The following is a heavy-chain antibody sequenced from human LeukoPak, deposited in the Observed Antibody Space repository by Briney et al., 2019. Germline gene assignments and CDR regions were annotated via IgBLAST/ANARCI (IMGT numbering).Heavy chain of an antibody. D-gene: IGHD6-13*01. CDR2: ISWNSGSI. V-gene: IGHV3-9*01. CDR1: GFTFDDYS. Sequence: HSGGSLTLSCVASGFTFDDYSMRCVRQPPGRGLEWVAGISWNSGSIDYADSVKGRFTISRDNATNSLYLQMNSLRAQDTALYYCAKDMGSSSYYYFDYWGQGTLVTVSS. J-gene: IGHJ4*02. CDR3: AKDMGSSSYYYFDY.